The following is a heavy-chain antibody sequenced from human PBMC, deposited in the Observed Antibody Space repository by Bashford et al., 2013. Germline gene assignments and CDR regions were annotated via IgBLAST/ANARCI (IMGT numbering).Heavy chain of an antibody. D-gene: IGHD6-19*01. CDR3: TRGSYTSGWYAGD. J-gene: IGHJ4*02. CDR2: ISGSGGST. CDR1: GFTFSSYA. V-gene: IGHV3-23*01. Sequence: GGSLRLSCAASGFTFSSYAMSWVRQAPGKGLEWVSAISGSGGSTYYADSVKGRFTISRDNSKNTLYLQMNSLRAEDTAVYYCTRGSYTSGWYAGDWGQGTMVTVSS.